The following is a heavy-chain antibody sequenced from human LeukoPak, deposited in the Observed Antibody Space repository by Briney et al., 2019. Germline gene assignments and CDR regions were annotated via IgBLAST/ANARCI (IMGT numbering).Heavy chain of an antibody. CDR1: GGSFSGYY. Sequence: SETLSLTCAVYGGSFSGYYWSWIRQPPGKGLEWIGEINHSGSTNYNPSLKSRVTISVDTSKNQFSLKLSSVTAADTAVYYCARASGGWSYYFDYWGQGTLVTVSS. D-gene: IGHD6-19*01. J-gene: IGHJ4*02. CDR3: ARASGGWSYYFDY. CDR2: INHSGST. V-gene: IGHV4-34*01.